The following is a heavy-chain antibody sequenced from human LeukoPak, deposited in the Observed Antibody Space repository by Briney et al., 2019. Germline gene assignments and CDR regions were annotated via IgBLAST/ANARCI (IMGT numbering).Heavy chain of an antibody. CDR2: ISSSSSYI. CDR1: GFTFSSYS. D-gene: IGHD2-15*01. Sequence: GGSLRLSCAASGFTFSSYSMNWVRQAPGKGLEGFSSISSSSSYIYYADSVKGRFNISRDNAKNSLYLQMNSLRAEDTAVYYCARSGSLYLSQSYYMDVWGKGTTVTVSS. V-gene: IGHV3-21*01. CDR3: ARSGSLYLSQSYYMDV. J-gene: IGHJ6*03.